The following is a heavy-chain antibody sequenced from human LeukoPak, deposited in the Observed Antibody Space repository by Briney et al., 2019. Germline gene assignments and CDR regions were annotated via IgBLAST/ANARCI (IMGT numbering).Heavy chain of an antibody. CDR3: AREGYCSGGTCYSGAHFQH. D-gene: IGHD2-15*01. CDR1: GYTFTNYY. CDR2: INLSGGST. J-gene: IGHJ1*01. V-gene: IGHV1-46*01. Sequence: ASVKVSCKASGYTFTNYYMHWVRQAPGQGLEWMGIINLSGGSTSYAQKFQGRVTMTRDMSTSTVYMELSSLRSDDTAVYYCAREGYCSGGTCYSGAHFQHWGQGTLVTVSS.